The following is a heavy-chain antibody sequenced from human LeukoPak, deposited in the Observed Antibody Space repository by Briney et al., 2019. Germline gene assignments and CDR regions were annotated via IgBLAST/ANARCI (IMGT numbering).Heavy chain of an antibody. D-gene: IGHD3-22*01. J-gene: IGHJ4*02. CDR2: ISSEGGGK. Sequence: GGSLRLSCAASGFALSTYAIHWVRQPPGKGLEWVAVISSEGGGKFYGDSVRGRFTISRDSSKNTVYLQMNSLRPQDTAVYYCARIDGYDTSDFWGQGTLVTVSS. CDR3: ARIDGYDTSDF. V-gene: IGHV3-30-3*01. CDR1: GFALSTYA.